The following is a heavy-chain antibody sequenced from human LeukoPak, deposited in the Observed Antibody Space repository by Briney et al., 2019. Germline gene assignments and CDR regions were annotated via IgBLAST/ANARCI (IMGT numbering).Heavy chain of an antibody. CDR3: ARGGSGWTHPFDY. D-gene: IGHD6-19*01. Sequence: SQTLSLTCAISGDSVSSNSAAWSWLRQSPSRGLEWLGRTYYRSKWYNDYAVSVKSRITINPDTSKNQFSLQLNSVTPEDTAVYYCARGGSGWTHPFDYWGQGTLVTVSS. J-gene: IGHJ4*02. V-gene: IGHV6-1*01. CDR2: TYYRSKWYN. CDR1: GDSVSSNSAA.